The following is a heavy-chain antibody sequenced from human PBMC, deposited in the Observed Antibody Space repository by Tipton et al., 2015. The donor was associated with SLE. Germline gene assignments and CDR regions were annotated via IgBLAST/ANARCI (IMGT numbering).Heavy chain of an antibody. CDR2: IYYSGST. Sequence: PGLVKPSETLSLTCTVSGGSISSHYWSWIRQPPGKGLEWIGYIYYSGSTNYNPALKSRVTISVDTSKNQFSLKLSSVTAADTAVYYCARSPYYDFWSGYHFDYWGQGTLVTVSS. CDR1: GGSISSHY. J-gene: IGHJ4*02. V-gene: IGHV4-59*11. CDR3: ARSPYYDFWSGYHFDY. D-gene: IGHD3-3*01.